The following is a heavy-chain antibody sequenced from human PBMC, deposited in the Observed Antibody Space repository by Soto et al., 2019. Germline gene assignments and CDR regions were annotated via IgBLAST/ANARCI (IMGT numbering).Heavy chain of an antibody. CDR3: AREQPPALYFGMDV. V-gene: IGHV3-30*03. J-gene: IGHJ6*02. CDR1: GFSFSSYG. CDR2: ISYDGTDE. D-gene: IGHD2-15*01. Sequence: GGSLRLSCAASGFSFSSYGMHWVRQAPGKGLEWVAMISYDGTDEYYADSVKGRFTISRDNSKNAVYLQMNSLRAEDTAVYYCAREQPPALYFGMDVWGQGTTVTVSS.